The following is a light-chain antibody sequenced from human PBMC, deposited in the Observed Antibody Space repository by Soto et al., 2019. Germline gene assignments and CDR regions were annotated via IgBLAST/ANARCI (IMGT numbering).Light chain of an antibody. CDR1: QSVGSN. Sequence: IVMTQSPATLSVSPGERASLSCRASQSVGSNLAWYQQTAGQAPRLLIYGASTRATGIPARFSGSGSGTEFTLTIRSLQSEDFAVYSCQQYTNWPYTFGQGTKLEIK. J-gene: IGKJ2*01. CDR3: QQYTNWPYT. CDR2: GAS. V-gene: IGKV3-15*01.